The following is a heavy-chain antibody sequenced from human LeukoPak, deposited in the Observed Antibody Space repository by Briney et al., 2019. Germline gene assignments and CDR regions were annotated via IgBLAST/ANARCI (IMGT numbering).Heavy chain of an antibody. V-gene: IGHV3-33*01. J-gene: IGHJ6*02. CDR2: IWYDGSNK. CDR3: ARASYGSESPGPFYYGVDV. CDR1: GFTFSSYG. Sequence: GRSLRLSCAASGFTFSSYGMHWVRQAPGKGLEWVAVIWYDGSNKYYADSVEGRFTISRDNSKNTLYLQMNSLRAEDTAVYYCARASYGSESPGPFYYGVDVWGQGTTVTVSS. D-gene: IGHD3-10*01.